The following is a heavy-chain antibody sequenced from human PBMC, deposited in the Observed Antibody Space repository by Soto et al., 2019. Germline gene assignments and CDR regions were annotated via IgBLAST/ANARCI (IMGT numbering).Heavy chain of an antibody. CDR3: ARDMPPDVAVAAN. Sequence: PSETLSLTCTGSGGSISDYFWSWIRQPAGKGVEWIGRIYSSGSTNYNPSLKSRVTMSIDTSKNQFSLKLSSVTAADTAVYYCARDMPPDVAVAANWGQGTLVTVSS. CDR2: IYSSGST. CDR1: GGSISDYF. V-gene: IGHV4-4*07. J-gene: IGHJ4*02. D-gene: IGHD6-19*01.